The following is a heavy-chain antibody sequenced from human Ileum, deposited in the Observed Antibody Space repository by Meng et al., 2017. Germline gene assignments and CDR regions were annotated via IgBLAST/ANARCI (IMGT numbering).Heavy chain of an antibody. CDR1: GASVNFGLYF. Sequence: QVEPQEAGPGLVRPLETLSLSCTVSGASVNFGLYFWSWIRQSPGKTLEWIGHTYYTGLTNYNPSLKSRVAISLDASKNQFSLKLNSVSAADSAVYFCARTYNTPFFDSWGQGTLVTVSS. J-gene: IGHJ4*02. D-gene: IGHD1-14*01. CDR2: TYYTGLT. CDR3: ARTYNTPFFDS. V-gene: IGHV4-61*01.